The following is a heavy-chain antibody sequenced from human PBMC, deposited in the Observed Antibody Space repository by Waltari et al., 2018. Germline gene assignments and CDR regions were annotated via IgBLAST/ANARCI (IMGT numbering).Heavy chain of an antibody. CDR1: GFTFSSYG. J-gene: IGHJ4*02. Sequence: QVQLVESGGGVVQPGRSLRLSCAASGFTFSSYGMHWVRQAPGKGLEWVAVISYDGSKKDYADSVKGRFTISRDNSKNTLYLQMNSLRAEDTAVYYCAKTKEQWLVLDYWGQGTLVTVSS. CDR3: AKTKEQWLVLDY. CDR2: ISYDGSKK. V-gene: IGHV3-30*18. D-gene: IGHD6-19*01.